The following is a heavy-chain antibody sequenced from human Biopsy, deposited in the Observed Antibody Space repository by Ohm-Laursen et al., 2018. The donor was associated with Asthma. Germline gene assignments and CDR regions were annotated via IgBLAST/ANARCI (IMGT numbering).Heavy chain of an antibody. CDR3: GKERYYDFWSGYPI. Sequence: SLRLSCTASGFSFTSYGMHWVRQAPGKGLEWVAVMSFDGRQTYYADSVKGRFTISRDNSKNTLYLQMNSLRAEDTAVYYCGKERYYDFWSGYPIWGQGTMVTVSS. CDR2: MSFDGRQT. D-gene: IGHD3-3*01. J-gene: IGHJ3*02. CDR1: GFSFTSYG. V-gene: IGHV3-30*18.